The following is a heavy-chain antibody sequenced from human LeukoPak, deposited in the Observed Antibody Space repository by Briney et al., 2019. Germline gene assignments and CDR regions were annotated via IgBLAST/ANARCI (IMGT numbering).Heavy chain of an antibody. D-gene: IGHD3-22*01. CDR3: ASLRITMIAVGY. V-gene: IGHV4-39*01. CDR1: GGSISSSSYY. J-gene: IGHJ4*02. Sequence: SETLSLTCTVSGGSISSSSYYWGWIRQPPGKGLEWIGSIYYSGSTYYNPSLKSRVTISVDTSKNQFSLKLSSVTAADTAVYYCASLRITMIAVGYWGQGTLVTVSS. CDR2: IYYSGST.